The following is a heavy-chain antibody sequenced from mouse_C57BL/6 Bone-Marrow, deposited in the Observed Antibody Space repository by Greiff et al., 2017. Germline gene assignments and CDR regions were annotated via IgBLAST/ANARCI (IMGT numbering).Heavy chain of an antibody. J-gene: IGHJ4*01. D-gene: IGHD2-4*01. Sequence: QVQLQQSGPGLVQPSQSLSITCTVSGFSLTSYGVHWVRQSPGKGLEWLGVIWRGGSTDYNAAFMSRLSITKNNSKSQVFFKMNSLQADDNAIYYCGALRRIYYAMDYWGQGTSVTVSS. CDR3: GALRRIYYAMDY. V-gene: IGHV2-5*01. CDR2: IWRGGST. CDR1: GFSLTSYG.